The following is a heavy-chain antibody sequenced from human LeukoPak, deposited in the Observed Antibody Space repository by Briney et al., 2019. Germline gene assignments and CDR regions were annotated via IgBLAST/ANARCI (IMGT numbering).Heavy chain of an antibody. Sequence: GGSLRLSCAASGFTFSSYWMHWVRQAPGKGLEWVANIKQDGSEKYYVDSVKGRFTISRDNAKNSLYLQMNSLRAEDTAVYYCAKGSYYDSSGSFYFDYWGQGTLVTVSS. V-gene: IGHV3-7*01. CDR2: IKQDGSEK. CDR1: GFTFSSYW. CDR3: AKGSYYDSSGSFYFDY. J-gene: IGHJ4*02. D-gene: IGHD3-22*01.